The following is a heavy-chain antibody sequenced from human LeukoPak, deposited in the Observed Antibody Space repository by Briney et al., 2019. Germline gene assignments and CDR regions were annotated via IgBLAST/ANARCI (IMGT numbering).Heavy chain of an antibody. V-gene: IGHV3-74*01. CDR2: INSDGGRT. CDR3: ARGRNGFFDY. D-gene: IGHD5-24*01. Sequence: GGSPRLSCAASGFTFSDAWMHWVRQAPGKGLVWLSQINSDGGRTRYADSVKGRLTISRDNAKNTVYLQMNSLRAEDTAMYYCARGRNGFFDYWGHGTLVTVSS. J-gene: IGHJ4*01. CDR1: GFTFSDAW.